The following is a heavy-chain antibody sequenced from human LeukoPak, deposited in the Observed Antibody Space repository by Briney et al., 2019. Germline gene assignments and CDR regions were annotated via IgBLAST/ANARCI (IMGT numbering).Heavy chain of an antibody. CDR1: GGFFSGYY. J-gene: IGHJ5*02. Sequence: PSETLSLTCAVYGGFFSGYYWSWIRQPPGKGLEWIGEINHSGSTNYNPSLKSRVTISVDTSKNQFSLKLNSVTAADTAVYYCARDRSSSWYRDWFDPWGQGTLVTVSS. CDR3: ARDRSSSWYRDWFDP. CDR2: INHSGST. D-gene: IGHD6-13*01. V-gene: IGHV4-34*01.